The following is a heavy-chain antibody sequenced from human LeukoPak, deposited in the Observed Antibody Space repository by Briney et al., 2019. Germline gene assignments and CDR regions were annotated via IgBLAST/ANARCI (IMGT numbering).Heavy chain of an antibody. D-gene: IGHD1-14*01. CDR2: IRSKANSYAT. Sequence: GGSLRLSCAASGFTFSGSAMHWARQASGKGLEWVGRIRSKANSYATAYAASVKGRFTISRDDSKNTAYLQMNSLKTEDTAVYYCTTIDRGAFDYWGQGTLVTVSS. V-gene: IGHV3-73*01. CDR3: TTIDRGAFDY. J-gene: IGHJ4*02. CDR1: GFTFSGSA.